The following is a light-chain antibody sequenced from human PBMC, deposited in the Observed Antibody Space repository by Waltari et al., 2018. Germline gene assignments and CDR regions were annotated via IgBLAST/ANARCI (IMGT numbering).Light chain of an antibody. CDR2: WAS. V-gene: IGKV4-1*01. J-gene: IGKJ4*01. CDR3: QQYYTSPLT. CDR1: QSLLYSSNNKNY. Sequence: DIVMTQFPDSMAVSLGERATIDCKSSQSLLYSSNNKNYLAWYQQKPGQPPKLLIYWASTLESGVPDRFSGSGSVTDFTLTIGSLQAEDVAVYFCQQYYTSPLTFGGGTKVEIK.